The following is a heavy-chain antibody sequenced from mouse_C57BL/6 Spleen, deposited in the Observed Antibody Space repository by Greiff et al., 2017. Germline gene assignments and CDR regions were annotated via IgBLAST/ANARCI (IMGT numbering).Heavy chain of an antibody. CDR2: INPNNGGT. J-gene: IGHJ3*01. D-gene: IGHD1-1*01. CDR3: ARPFYGSFAY. Sequence: EVQLQQSGPELVKPGASVKIPCKASGYTFTDYNMDWVKQSHGKSLEWIGDINPNNGGTIYNQKFKGKATLTLDKSSSTAYMELRSLTSEDTAVYYCARPFYGSFAYWGQGTLVTVSA. V-gene: IGHV1-18*01. CDR1: GYTFTDYN.